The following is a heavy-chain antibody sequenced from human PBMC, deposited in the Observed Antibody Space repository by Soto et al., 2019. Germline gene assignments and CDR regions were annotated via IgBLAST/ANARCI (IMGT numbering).Heavy chain of an antibody. Sequence: QITLNESGPPVVRPTETLTLPCRFSGFSLTTSGVGVGWIRQSPGKAPEWLALIYWDDDKRYSASLKSRLTITKDTSKNQVVLTVSDLDPTDTATYYCAHRVLRAVFGLVTTTAIYFDFWGQGTPVAVSS. CDR3: AHRVLRAVFGLVTTTAIYFDF. J-gene: IGHJ4*02. CDR2: IYWDDDK. D-gene: IGHD3-3*01. CDR1: GFSLTTSGVG. V-gene: IGHV2-5*02.